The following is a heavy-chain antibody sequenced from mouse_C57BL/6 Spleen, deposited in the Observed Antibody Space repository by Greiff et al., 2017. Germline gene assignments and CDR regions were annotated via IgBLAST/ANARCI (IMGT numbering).Heavy chain of an antibody. J-gene: IGHJ2*01. Sequence: EVKLMESGPELVKPGASVKISCKASGYSFTGYYMNWVKQSPEKSLEWIGEINPSTGGTTYNQKFKAKATLTVDKSSSTAYMQLKSLTSEDSAVYYCARRGYFDYWGQGTTLTVSS. CDR3: ARRGYFDY. CDR1: GYSFTGYY. V-gene: IGHV1-42*01. CDR2: INPSTGGT.